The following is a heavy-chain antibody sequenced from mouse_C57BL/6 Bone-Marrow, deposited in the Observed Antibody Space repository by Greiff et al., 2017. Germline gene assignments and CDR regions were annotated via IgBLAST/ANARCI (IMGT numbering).Heavy chain of an antibody. D-gene: IGHD2-3*01. CDR1: GYSITSGYY. J-gene: IGHJ2*01. V-gene: IGHV3-6*01. Sequence: VQLKESGPGLVKPSQSLSLTCSVTGYSITSGYYWNWIRQFPGNKLEWMGYISYDGSNNYNPSLKNRISITRDTSKNQFFLKLNSVTTEDTATYYCARERLYDGPYYFDYWGQGTTLTVSS. CDR3: ARERLYDGPYYFDY. CDR2: ISYDGSN.